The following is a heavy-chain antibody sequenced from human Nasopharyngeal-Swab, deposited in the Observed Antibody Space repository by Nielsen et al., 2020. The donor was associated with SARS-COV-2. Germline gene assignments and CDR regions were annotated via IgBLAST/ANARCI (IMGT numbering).Heavy chain of an antibody. Sequence: WVRQAPGQGLEWMGIINPSGGSTSYAQKFQGRVTMTRDTSTSTVYMELSSLRSEDTAVYYCAKADSGYYDAFYYYYMDVWGKGTTVTVSS. CDR3: AKADSGYYDAFYYYYMDV. J-gene: IGHJ6*03. V-gene: IGHV1-46*01. CDR2: INPSGGST. D-gene: IGHD3-22*01.